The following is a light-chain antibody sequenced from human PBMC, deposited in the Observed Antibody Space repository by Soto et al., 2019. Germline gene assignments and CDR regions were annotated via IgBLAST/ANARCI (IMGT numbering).Light chain of an antibody. V-gene: IGKV1-5*03. CDR1: ESVSSR. Sequence: DIPMTQSHFSLSASVGDRVTITCRASESVSSRLAWYQQKPGKAPKLLISEASSVESGVPSRFSGSGSGTEFTLTISSLQPDDFATYYCQQYNYYRTFGQGTEVEMK. J-gene: IGKJ1*01. CDR3: QQYNYYRT. CDR2: EAS.